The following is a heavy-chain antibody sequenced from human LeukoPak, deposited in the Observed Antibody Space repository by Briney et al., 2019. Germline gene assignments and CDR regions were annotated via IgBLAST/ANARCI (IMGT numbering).Heavy chain of an antibody. V-gene: IGHV4-59*08. CDR1: GGSISSYY. D-gene: IGHD2-21*02. CDR3: ARRVYCGGDCYRFDY. Sequence: PSETLSLTCTVSGGSISSYYWSWIRQPPGKGLEWIGYIYYSGSTNYNPSLESRVTISVDTSKNQFSLKLSSVTAADTAVYYCARRVYCGGDCYRFDYWGQGTLVTVSS. CDR2: IYYSGST. J-gene: IGHJ4*02.